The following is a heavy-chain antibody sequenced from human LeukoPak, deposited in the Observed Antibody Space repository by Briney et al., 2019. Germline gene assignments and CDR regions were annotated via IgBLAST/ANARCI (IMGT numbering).Heavy chain of an antibody. CDR2: INHSGST. J-gene: IGHJ4*02. Sequence: SETLSLTCAVYGGSFSGYYWGWIRQPPGKGLEWIGEINHSGSTNYNPSLKSRVTISVDTSKNQFSLKLSSVTAADTAVYYCARGLQSSGWALYYFDYWGQGTLVTVSS. CDR1: GGSFSGYY. D-gene: IGHD6-25*01. CDR3: ARGLQSSGWALYYFDY. V-gene: IGHV4-34*01.